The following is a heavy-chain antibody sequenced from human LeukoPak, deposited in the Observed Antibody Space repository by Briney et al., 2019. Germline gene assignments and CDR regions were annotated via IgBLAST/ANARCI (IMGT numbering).Heavy chain of an antibody. J-gene: IGHJ4*02. CDR1: GGSITNTNY. V-gene: IGHV4-4*02. CDR2: VNLQGST. Sequence: SETLSLTCGVSGGSITNTNYWTWVRQPPGKGLERIGEVNLQGSTNYNPSLMGRVAISVDTSENHISLQLTSVTAADTAVYYCAREGGPYRPLDYSGQGTLVTVSS. CDR3: AREGGPYRPLDY.